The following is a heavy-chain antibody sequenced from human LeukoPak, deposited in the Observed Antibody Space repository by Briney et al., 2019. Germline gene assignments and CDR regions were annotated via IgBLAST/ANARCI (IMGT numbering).Heavy chain of an antibody. Sequence: GESLKISCKGSGYTFTNYWIGWVRQMPGKGLEYMGIIYPGDSDTRYSPSFQGQVTISADKSITTAYLHCSSLKASDAAIYYCARSRGTVAGFFDYWGQGTLVTVSS. J-gene: IGHJ4*02. V-gene: IGHV5-51*01. CDR2: IYPGDSDT. D-gene: IGHD6-19*01. CDR1: GYTFTNYW. CDR3: ARSRGTVAGFFDY.